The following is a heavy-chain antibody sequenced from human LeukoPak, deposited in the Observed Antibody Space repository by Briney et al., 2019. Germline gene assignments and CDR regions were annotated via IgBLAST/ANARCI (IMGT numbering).Heavy chain of an antibody. V-gene: IGHV3-7*01. CDR2: IKHDESEK. D-gene: IGHD6-13*01. CDR3: ASSSWYATAY. Sequence: GGSLRLSCAASGFTFSSYGMHWVRQAPGKGLEWVANIKHDESEKYYVDSVKGRFTISRDNAKNSLYLQMNSLRAEDTAVYYCASSSWYATAYWGQGSLVTVSS. J-gene: IGHJ4*02. CDR1: GFTFSSYG.